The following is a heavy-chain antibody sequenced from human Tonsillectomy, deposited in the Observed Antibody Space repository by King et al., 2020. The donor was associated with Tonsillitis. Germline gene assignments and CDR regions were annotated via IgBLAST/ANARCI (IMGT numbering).Heavy chain of an antibody. J-gene: IGHJ4*02. CDR3: ARDRYYYDSSGYTLDY. Sequence: QLVQSGGGVVQPGRSLRLSCAASGFTFSSYAMHWVRQAPGKGLEWVAVISYDGSNKYYADSVKGRFTISRDNSKNTLYLQMNSLRAEDTAVYYCARDRYYYDSSGYTLDYWGQGTLVTVSS. CDR1: GFTFSSYA. V-gene: IGHV3-30-3*01. CDR2: ISYDGSNK. D-gene: IGHD3-22*01.